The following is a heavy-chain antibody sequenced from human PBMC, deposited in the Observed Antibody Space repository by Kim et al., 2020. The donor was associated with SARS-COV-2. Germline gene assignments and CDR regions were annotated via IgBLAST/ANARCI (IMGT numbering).Heavy chain of an antibody. CDR3: ARDRDTIFGVVSEFDY. D-gene: IGHD3-3*01. CDR1: GYTFTSYY. V-gene: IGHV1-46*01. Sequence: ASVKVSCKASGYTFTSYYMHWVRQAPGQGLEWMGIINPSGGSTSYAQKFQGRVTMTRDTSTSTVYMELSSLKSEDTAVYYCARDRDTIFGVVSEFDYWGQGTLVTVSS. J-gene: IGHJ4*02. CDR2: INPSGGST.